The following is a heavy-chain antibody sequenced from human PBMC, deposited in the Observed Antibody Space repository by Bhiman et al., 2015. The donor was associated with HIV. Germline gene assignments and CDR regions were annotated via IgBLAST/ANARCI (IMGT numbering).Heavy chain of an antibody. Sequence: EVQLVESGGGLVQPGGSLRLSRAASGFTFSRYDMHWVRQVTGKSLEWVSAIGAAGDTYYPGTVKGRFTISRENAKNSLYLQMNSLSAGDTAVYYCARALPILGEHAFDLWGQGTMVTVSS. CDR2: IGAAGDT. V-gene: IGHV3-13*01. D-gene: IGHD1-26*01. J-gene: IGHJ3*01. CDR1: GFTFSRYD. CDR3: ARALPILGEHAFDL.